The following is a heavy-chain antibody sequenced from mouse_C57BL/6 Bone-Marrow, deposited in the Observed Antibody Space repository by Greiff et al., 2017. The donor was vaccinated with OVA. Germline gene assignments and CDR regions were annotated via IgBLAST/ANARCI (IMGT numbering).Heavy chain of an antibody. CDR3: ARENSIYYYGSSYLAWFAY. CDR1: GYAFTNYL. V-gene: IGHV1-54*01. D-gene: IGHD1-1*01. CDR2: INPGSGGT. Sequence: QVQLQQSGAELVRPGTSVKVSCKASGYAFTNYLIEWVKQRPGQGLEWIGVINPGSGGTNYNEKFKGKATLTADKSSSTAYMQLSSLTSEDSAVYFCARENSIYYYGSSYLAWFAYWGQGTLVTVSA. J-gene: IGHJ3*01.